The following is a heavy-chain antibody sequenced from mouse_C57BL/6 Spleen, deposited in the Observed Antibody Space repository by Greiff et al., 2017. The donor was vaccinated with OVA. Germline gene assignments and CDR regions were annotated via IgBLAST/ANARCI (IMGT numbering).Heavy chain of an antibody. CDR1: GYTFTSYW. CDR2: IDPSDSYT. CDR3: ARGRDSSGYFDY. V-gene: IGHV1-69*01. J-gene: IGHJ2*01. Sequence: QVQLQQPGAELVMPGASVKLSCKASGYTFTSYWMHWVKQRPGQGLEWIGEIDPSDSYTNYNQKFKGKSTLTVDKSSSTAYMQLSSLTSEDSAVYYCARGRDSSGYFDYWGQGTTLTVSS. D-gene: IGHD3-2*02.